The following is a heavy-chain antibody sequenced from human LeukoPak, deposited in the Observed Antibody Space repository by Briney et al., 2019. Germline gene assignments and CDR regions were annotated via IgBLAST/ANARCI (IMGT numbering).Heavy chain of an antibody. Sequence: PGGSLRLSCAASGFTVSSNYMSWVRQAPGKGLEWVSVIYSGGSTYYADSVKGRFTISRDNSKNTLYLQMNSLRAEDTAVYYCARDLPTVTPDYYYYYMDVWGKGTTVTVSS. CDR3: ARDLPTVTPDYYYYYMDV. D-gene: IGHD4-11*01. CDR1: GFTVSSNY. V-gene: IGHV3-66*02. CDR2: IYSGGST. J-gene: IGHJ6*03.